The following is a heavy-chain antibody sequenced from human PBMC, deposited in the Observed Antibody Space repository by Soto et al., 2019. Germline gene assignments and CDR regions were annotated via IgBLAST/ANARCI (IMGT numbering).Heavy chain of an antibody. J-gene: IGHJ3*02. D-gene: IGHD3-22*01. Sequence: PGGSLRLSCAASGFTFDVYAMHWVRQAPGKGLEWVSGISWNSGSIGYSDSVKGRFTISRDDAKNSLYLQMNSLRAEDTALYYCAKGDSSGPRGAFDIWGQGKMVTVSS. CDR1: GFTFDVYA. CDR2: ISWNSGSI. V-gene: IGHV3-9*01. CDR3: AKGDSSGPRGAFDI.